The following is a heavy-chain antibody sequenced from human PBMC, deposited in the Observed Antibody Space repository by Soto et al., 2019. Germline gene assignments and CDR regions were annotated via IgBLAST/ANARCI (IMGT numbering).Heavy chain of an antibody. CDR2: ISYDGSNK. J-gene: IGHJ4*02. Sequence: QVQLVESGGGVVQPGRSLRLSCAASGFTFSSYAMHWVRQAPGKGLEWVAVISYDGSNKYYADSVKGRFTISRDNSKNTLYLQMNSLRAEDTAVYYCASTYGDYWGQGTLVTVSS. D-gene: IGHD3-16*01. CDR3: ASTYGDY. CDR1: GFTFSSYA. V-gene: IGHV3-30-3*01.